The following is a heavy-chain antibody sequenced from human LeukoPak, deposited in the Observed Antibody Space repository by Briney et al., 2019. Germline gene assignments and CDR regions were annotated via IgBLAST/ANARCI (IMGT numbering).Heavy chain of an antibody. CDR1: GYSFTSYW. CDR2: IYPGDSDT. V-gene: IGHV5-51*01. D-gene: IGHD3-10*01. Sequence: GESLKISCKGSGYSFTSYWIGWVRQMPGKGLEWMGIIYPGDSDTRYSPSFQGQVTISADKSISTAYLQWSSLKASDTAMYYCARLGMVRGVNYYYGMDVWGQGTTVTVSS. CDR3: ARLGMVRGVNYYYGMDV. J-gene: IGHJ6*02.